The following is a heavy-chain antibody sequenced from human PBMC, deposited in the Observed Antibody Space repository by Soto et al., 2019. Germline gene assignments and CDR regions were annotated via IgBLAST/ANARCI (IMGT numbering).Heavy chain of an antibody. V-gene: IGHV1-69*02. D-gene: IGHD3-10*01. CDR2: IIPILGIA. CDR3: ARGAYYYGSGKDY. CDR1: GGTFSSYT. Sequence: QVQLVQSGAEVKKPGSSVKVSCKASGGTFSSYTISWVRQAPGQGLEWMGRIIPILGIANYAQKFQGRVTXTXDXXTSTAYMELSSLRSEDTAVYYCARGAYYYGSGKDYWGQGTLVTVSS. J-gene: IGHJ4*02.